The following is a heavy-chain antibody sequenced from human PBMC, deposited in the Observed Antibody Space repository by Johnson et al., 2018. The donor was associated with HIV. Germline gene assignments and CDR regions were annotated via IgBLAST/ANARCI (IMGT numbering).Heavy chain of an antibody. CDR2: IYSGGST. CDR3: ARDRITYYDFWSGSEGAFDI. Sequence: EQLVESGGGLIQPGGSLRLSCAASGFTVSSNYMSWVRQAPGKGLEWVSVIYSGGSTYYADSVKGRFTISRDNSKNTLYLQVNSLRPEDTAIYYCARDRITYYDFWSGSEGAFDIWGQGTMVTVSS. J-gene: IGHJ3*02. V-gene: IGHV3-66*03. D-gene: IGHD3-3*01. CDR1: GFTVSSNY.